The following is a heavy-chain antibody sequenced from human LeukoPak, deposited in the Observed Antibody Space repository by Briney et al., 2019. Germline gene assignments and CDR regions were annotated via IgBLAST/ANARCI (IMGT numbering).Heavy chain of an antibody. Sequence: GESLKISCKGSGYSFTCYWIGWVRQMPGKGLEWMGIIYPGDSDTRYSPSFQGQVTISADKSLSTAYLQWSSLKASDTAMYYCARRGYYDSSGYYFFDYWGQGTLVTVSS. D-gene: IGHD3-22*01. J-gene: IGHJ4*02. CDR3: ARRGYYDSSGYYFFDY. CDR2: IYPGDSDT. V-gene: IGHV5-51*01. CDR1: GYSFTCYW.